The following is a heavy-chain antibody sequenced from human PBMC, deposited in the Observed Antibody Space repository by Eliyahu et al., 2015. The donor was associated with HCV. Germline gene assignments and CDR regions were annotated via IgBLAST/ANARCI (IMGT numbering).Heavy chain of an antibody. CDR3: AREGGSGSLDY. CDR1: GXXFSSYE. Sequence: EVQLVESGGGLVQPGGSLXXSCAASGXXFSSYEMXWVRQAPGKGLEWVSYISSSGSTIYYADSVKGRFTISRDNAKNSLYLQMNSLRAEDTAVYYCAREGGSGSLDYWGQGTLVTVSS. CDR2: ISSSGSTI. V-gene: IGHV3-48*03. D-gene: IGHD3-10*01. J-gene: IGHJ4*02.